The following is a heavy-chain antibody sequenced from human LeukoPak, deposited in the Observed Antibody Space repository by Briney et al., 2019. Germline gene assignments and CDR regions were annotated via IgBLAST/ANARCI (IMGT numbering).Heavy chain of an antibody. V-gene: IGHV3-74*01. Sequence: GGSLRLSCAASGFTFSSYWMHWARQAPGKGLVWVSRINSDGSSTSYADSVKGRFTISRDNAKNTLYLQMNSLRAEDTAVYYCAKAQQLVPLGYWGQGTLVTVSS. CDR1: GFTFSSYW. CDR2: INSDGSST. CDR3: AKAQQLVPLGY. J-gene: IGHJ4*02. D-gene: IGHD6-13*01.